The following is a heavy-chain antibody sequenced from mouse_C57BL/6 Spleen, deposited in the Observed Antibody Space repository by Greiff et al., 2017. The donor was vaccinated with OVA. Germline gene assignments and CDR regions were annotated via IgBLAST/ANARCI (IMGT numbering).Heavy chain of an antibody. V-gene: IGHV3-6*01. J-gene: IGHJ4*01. CDR1: GYSITSGYY. CDR3: ARVHYDAAMDY. Sequence: EVQLQESGPGLVKPSQSLSLTCSVTGYSITSGYYWNWIRQFPGNKLEWMGYISYDGSNNYNPSLKNRISITRDTSKNQFFLKLNSVTTEDTATYYCARVHYDAAMDYWGQGTSVTVSS. D-gene: IGHD2-4*01. CDR2: ISYDGSN.